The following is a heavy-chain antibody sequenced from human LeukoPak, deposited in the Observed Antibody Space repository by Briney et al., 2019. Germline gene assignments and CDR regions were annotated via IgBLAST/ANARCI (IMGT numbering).Heavy chain of an antibody. CDR3: ARDIARSLRFLEWSHDAFDI. J-gene: IGHJ3*02. CDR1: GFTFSSYA. Sequence: GGSLRLSCAASGFTFSSYAMHWVRQAPGKGLEYVSGISSNGGSTYYANSVKGRFTISRDNAKNSLSLQMNSLRAEDTAVYYCARDIARSLRFLEWSHDAFDIWGQGTMVTVSS. V-gene: IGHV3-64*01. D-gene: IGHD3-3*01. CDR2: ISSNGGST.